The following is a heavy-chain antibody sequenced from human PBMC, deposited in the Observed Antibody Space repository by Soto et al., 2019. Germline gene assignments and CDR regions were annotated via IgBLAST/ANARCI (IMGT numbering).Heavy chain of an antibody. CDR2: IYYNGNT. CDR1: GGSISSFY. CDR3: ARGLYCSGGRCYSGLFDY. D-gene: IGHD2-15*01. J-gene: IGHJ4*02. Sequence: QVQLRESGPGLVKSSETLSLTCTVSGGSISSFYWSWIRQPPGKGLEWIGYIYYNGNTNYNPSLKSRVTMAVDTSKNQFSLNLSSVTAADTAVYYCARGLYCSGGRCYSGLFDYWGPGTLVTASS. V-gene: IGHV4-59*01.